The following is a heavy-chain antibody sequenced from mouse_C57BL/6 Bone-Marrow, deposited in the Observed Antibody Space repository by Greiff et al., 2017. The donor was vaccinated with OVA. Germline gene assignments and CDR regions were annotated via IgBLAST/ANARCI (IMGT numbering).Heavy chain of an antibody. CDR1: GYTFTSYD. CDR3: AIYGGAY. J-gene: IGHJ3*01. V-gene: IGHV1-85*01. D-gene: IGHD1-1*01. CDR2: IYPRDGST. Sequence: QVQLKESGPELVKPGASVKLSCKASGYTFTSYDINWVKQRPGQGLEWIGWIYPRDGSTKYNEKFKGKATLTVDTSSSTAYMELHSLTSEDSAVYFCAIYGGAYWGQGTLVTVSA.